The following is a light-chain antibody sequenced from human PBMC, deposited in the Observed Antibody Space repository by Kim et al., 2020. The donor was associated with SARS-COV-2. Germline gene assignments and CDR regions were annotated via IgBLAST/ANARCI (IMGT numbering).Light chain of an antibody. Sequence: GQRVTISCSGSSPNIGSNPVNWYQQLPGTAPKLLIYSNNQRPSGVPDRFSGSKSGTSASLAISGLQSEDEADYYCAAWDDSLNGVVFGGGTQLTVL. J-gene: IGLJ2*01. V-gene: IGLV1-44*01. CDR3: AAWDDSLNGVV. CDR2: SNN. CDR1: SPNIGSNP.